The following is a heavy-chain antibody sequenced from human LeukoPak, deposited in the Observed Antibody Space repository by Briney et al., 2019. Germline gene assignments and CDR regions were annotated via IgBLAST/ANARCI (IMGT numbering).Heavy chain of an antibody. CDR2: IYYSGST. D-gene: IGHD3-22*01. CDR1: GGSISSYY. Sequence: PSETLSLTCTVSGGSISSYYWGWIRQPPGKGLEWIGSIYYSGSTYYNPSLKSRVTISVDTSKNQFSLKLSSVTAADTAVYYCALYSSGYYEDWGQGTLVTVSS. CDR3: ALYSSGYYED. V-gene: IGHV4-39*07. J-gene: IGHJ4*02.